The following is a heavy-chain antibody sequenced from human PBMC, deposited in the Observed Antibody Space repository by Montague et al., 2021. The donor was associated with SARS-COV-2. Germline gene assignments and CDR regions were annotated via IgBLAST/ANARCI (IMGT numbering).Heavy chain of an antibody. J-gene: IGHJ6*02. CDR3: ARGGTTDGYGMDV. Sequence: SLRLSCAASGFTFSDYYMSWIRQAPGKGLEWVSYISSSSSYTNYADSVKGRFTISRDNPKNSLYLQMNSLRAEDTAVYYCARGGTTDGYGMDVWGQGTTVTVSS. CDR2: ISSSSSYT. D-gene: IGHD1-1*01. V-gene: IGHV3-11*05. CDR1: GFTFSDYY.